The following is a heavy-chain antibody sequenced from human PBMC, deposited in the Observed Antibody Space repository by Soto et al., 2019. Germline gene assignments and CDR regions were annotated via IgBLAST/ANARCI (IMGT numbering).Heavy chain of an antibody. J-gene: IGHJ6*02. Sequence: PGVSLRLSCAAFGFTFSSYEMNWVRQAPGKGLEGVSYISSSGSTIYYADSVKGRFTISRDNAKNSLYRQMKSLRAEDTAVYYCAREAPSPLGLCGQGTTVTVS. CDR3: AREAPSPLGL. V-gene: IGHV3-48*03. CDR1: GFTFSSYE. CDR2: ISSSGSTI.